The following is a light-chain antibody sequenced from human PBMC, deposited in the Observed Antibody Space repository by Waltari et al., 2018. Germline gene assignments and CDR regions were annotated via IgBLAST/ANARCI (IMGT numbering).Light chain of an antibody. V-gene: IGKV1-17*01. CDR1: QGIGND. Sequence: DIQMTQSPSSLSASVGDRVTITCRASQGIGNDLGWYQQKPGKAPKRLIYAASTLQSGVPSGLSGSGSGTEFTLTISSLQPEDFASYYCLQYNSYPWAFGQGTKVEIK. CDR3: LQYNSYPWA. CDR2: AAS. J-gene: IGKJ1*01.